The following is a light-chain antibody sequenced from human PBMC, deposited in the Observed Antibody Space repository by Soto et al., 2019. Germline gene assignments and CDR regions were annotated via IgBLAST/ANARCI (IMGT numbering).Light chain of an antibody. CDR3: SSSAGSNNLV. V-gene: IGLV2-8*01. CDR1: SSDVGGNNY. Sequence: QSALTQPPSASGSPGQSVTISCTGTSSDVGGNNYVSWYQQHPGKAPKLMIYEVSKRPSGVPDRFSGSKSGNTASLTVSGLQAEDEADYYCSSSAGSNNLVFGGGTKLTV. J-gene: IGLJ2*01. CDR2: EVS.